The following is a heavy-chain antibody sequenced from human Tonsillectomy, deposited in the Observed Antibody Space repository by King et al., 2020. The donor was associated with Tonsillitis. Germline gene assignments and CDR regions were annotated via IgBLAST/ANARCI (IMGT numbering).Heavy chain of an antibody. CDR3: ARDEIVATPSGSAFDL. V-gene: IGHV1-2*02. D-gene: IGHD3-10*01. CDR1: GYTFSDYY. CDR2: ISPNSGGT. J-gene: IGHJ3*01. Sequence: QLVQSGAEVKKPGASVKISCKASGYTFSDYYIHWVRQAPGQGLEWMRWISPNSGGTNYAQKFQGRVTMTRDTSIITAYMEVNSLRSDDTAVYYCARDEIVATPSGSAFDLWGQGTMVTVSS.